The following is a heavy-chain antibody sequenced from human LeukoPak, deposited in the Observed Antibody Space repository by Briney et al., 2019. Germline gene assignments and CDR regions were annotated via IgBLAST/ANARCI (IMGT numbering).Heavy chain of an antibody. CDR3: ARGLGYSGSYFDY. V-gene: IGHV4-34*01. D-gene: IGHD1-26*01. Sequence: SETLSLTCAVYGGSFSGYYWSWIRQPPGKGLEWIGEINHSGSTNYNPSLKSRVTISVDTSKNLFSLKLSSVTAADTAVYYCARGLGYSGSYFDYWGQGTLVTVSS. CDR1: GGSFSGYY. CDR2: INHSGST. J-gene: IGHJ4*02.